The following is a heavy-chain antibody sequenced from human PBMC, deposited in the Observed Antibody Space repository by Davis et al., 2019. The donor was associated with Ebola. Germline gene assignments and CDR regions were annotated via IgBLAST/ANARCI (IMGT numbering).Heavy chain of an antibody. J-gene: IGHJ5*02. V-gene: IGHV4-4*02. Sequence: MPSETLSLTCAVSGGSISSSNWWSWVRQPPGKGLEWIGEIYHSGSTYYNPSLKSRVTISVDTSKNQFSLKLSSVTAADTAVYYCARRVTMVRGVIIITSWFDPWGQGTLVTVSS. CDR1: GGSISSSNW. D-gene: IGHD3-10*01. CDR3: ARRVTMVRGVIIITSWFDP. CDR2: IYHSGST.